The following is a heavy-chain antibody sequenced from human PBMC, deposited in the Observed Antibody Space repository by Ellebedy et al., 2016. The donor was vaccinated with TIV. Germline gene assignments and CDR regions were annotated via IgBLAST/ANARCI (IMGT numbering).Heavy chain of an antibody. Sequence: GESLKISCAASGFNFRSYWMGWVRQAPGKGLEWVANIYQDGSQKYYVDSAEGRFTISRDNAKNSLYLEMKSLRVEDTAVYYCARRGSYGDYAVQVNNWFDRWGRGTLATVSS. D-gene: IGHD4-17*01. CDR1: GFNFRSYW. CDR2: IYQDGSQK. CDR3: ARRGSYGDYAVQVNNWFDR. V-gene: IGHV3-7*01. J-gene: IGHJ5*02.